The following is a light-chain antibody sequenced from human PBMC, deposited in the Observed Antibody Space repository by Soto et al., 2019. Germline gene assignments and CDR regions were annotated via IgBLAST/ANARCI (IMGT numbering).Light chain of an antibody. Sequence: DMQMTQSPSILSASVGDRVTITCRASRTINNWLAWYQQKAGKAPKLLIYDASTLESGVPSRFSGSGSGTEFTLTISSLQPDDFATDYCQQYNSLFGQGTRVELK. CDR1: RTINNW. CDR2: DAS. J-gene: IGKJ1*01. V-gene: IGKV1-5*01. CDR3: QQYNSL.